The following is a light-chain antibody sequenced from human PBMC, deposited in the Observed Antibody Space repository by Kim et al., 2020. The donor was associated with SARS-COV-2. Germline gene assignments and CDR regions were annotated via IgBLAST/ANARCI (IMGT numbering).Light chain of an antibody. J-gene: IGKJ4*01. CDR3: QQYESNSPLT. V-gene: IGKV1-5*03. CDR2: KAS. Sequence: SVGDRVNLTCRASQNINNWLAWYQQKPGKAPNLLIYKASRLESGVPSRFSGSGSGTEFTLTIRSLQPDDFATYYCQQYESNSPLTFGGGTKVDIK. CDR1: QNINNW.